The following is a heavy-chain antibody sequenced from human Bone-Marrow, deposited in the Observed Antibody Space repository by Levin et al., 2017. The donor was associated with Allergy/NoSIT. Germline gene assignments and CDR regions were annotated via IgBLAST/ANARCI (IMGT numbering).Heavy chain of an antibody. J-gene: IGHJ3*02. CDR1: GFTFSSYI. D-gene: IGHD5-12*01. V-gene: IGHV3-23*01. CDR3: ANLATIRGGNGVFDI. CDR2: VVGSGTTT. Sequence: QAGGSLRLSCAASGFTFSSYIMSWVRQAPGKGLEWVSSVVGSGTTTLYADSVKGRFTISRDNSKNTLYLQMNSLRAEDTAVYYCANLATIRGGNGVFDIWGQGTMVSVSS.